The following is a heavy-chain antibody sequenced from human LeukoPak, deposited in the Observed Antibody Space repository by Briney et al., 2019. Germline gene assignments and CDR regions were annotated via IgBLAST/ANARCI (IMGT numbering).Heavy chain of an antibody. Sequence: GGSLRLSCAASGFTFSSYWMHWVRQAPGKGLVWVSRINSDGSSTSYADSVKGRFTISRDNAKNTLYLQMNSLRGEDAAVYYCARRDGYNRNLYFDYWGQGTLVTVSS. CDR1: GFTFSSYW. CDR2: INSDGSST. V-gene: IGHV3-74*01. CDR3: ARRDGYNRNLYFDY. J-gene: IGHJ4*02. D-gene: IGHD5-24*01.